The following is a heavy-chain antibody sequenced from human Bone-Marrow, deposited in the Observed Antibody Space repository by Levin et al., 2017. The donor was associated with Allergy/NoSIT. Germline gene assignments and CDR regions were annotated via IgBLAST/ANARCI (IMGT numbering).Heavy chain of an antibody. CDR1: GYIFDGYY. V-gene: IGHV1-2*02. CDR2: INPKSGAT. J-gene: IGHJ3*01. Sequence: VASVKVSCRTYGYIFDGYYLHWVRQAPGQGLEWVGWINPKSGATEVARKFQGRVTVTSDTSINTAYMDLSTLTSDDTAVYYCATRGDTMNDAFDVWGQGTLITVSS. D-gene: IGHD2-2*01. CDR3: ATRGDTMNDAFDV.